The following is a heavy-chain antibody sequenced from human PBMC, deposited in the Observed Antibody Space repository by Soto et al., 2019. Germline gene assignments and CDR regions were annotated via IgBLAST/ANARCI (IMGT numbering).Heavy chain of an antibody. CDR3: AASIFYYGMDV. J-gene: IGHJ6*02. Sequence: PGESLKISCKGSGYTFTNYWIGWVRQMPGKGLEWMGIIYPGDSDTKYNPSFQGQVTISANKSITTTYLQWSSLKASDTAIYYCAASIFYYGMDVWGQGTTVTVSS. V-gene: IGHV5-51*01. CDR1: GYTFTNYW. CDR2: IYPGDSDT.